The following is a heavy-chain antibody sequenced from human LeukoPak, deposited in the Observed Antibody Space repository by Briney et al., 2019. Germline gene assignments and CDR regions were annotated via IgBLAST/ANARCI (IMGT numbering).Heavy chain of an antibody. Sequence: GASVKVSCKASGYTFTGYYMHWVRQAPGQGLEWMGWINPNSGGTNYAQKFQGRVTMTRDTSISTAYMELSRLRSDDTAVYYCAREFRWLQFHYYYYMDVWGKGTTVTISS. CDR2: INPNSGGT. CDR1: GYTFTGYY. D-gene: IGHD5-24*01. CDR3: AREFRWLQFHYYYYMDV. V-gene: IGHV1-2*02. J-gene: IGHJ6*03.